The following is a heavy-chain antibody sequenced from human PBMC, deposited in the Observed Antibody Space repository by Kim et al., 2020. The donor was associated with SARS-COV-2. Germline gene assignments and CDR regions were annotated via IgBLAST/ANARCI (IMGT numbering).Heavy chain of an antibody. J-gene: IGHJ6*01. CDR1: GGSFSGYY. V-gene: IGHV4-34*01. CDR3: ASMITMVRGGLYYYYYGM. D-gene: IGHD3-10*01. CDR2: INHSGST. Sequence: SETLSLTCAVYGGSFSGYYWSWIRQPPGKGLEWIGEINHSGSTNYNPSLKSRVTISVDTSKNQFSLKLSSVTAADTAVYYCASMITMVRGGLYYYYYGM.